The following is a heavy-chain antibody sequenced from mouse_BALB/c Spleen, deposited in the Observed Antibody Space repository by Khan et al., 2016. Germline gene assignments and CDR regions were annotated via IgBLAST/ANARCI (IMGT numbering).Heavy chain of an antibody. CDR3: AREGLRRGFAY. J-gene: IGHJ3*01. CDR1: GFTFSDYY. CDR2: ISDGGSYT. D-gene: IGHD2-4*01. Sequence: EVELVESGGGLVKPGGSLKLSCAASGFTFSDYYMYWVRQTPEKRLEWVATISDGGSYTYYPDSVKGRFTISRDNAKNNLYLQMHSLKYEDTAMYYCAREGLRRGFAYWGQGTLVTVSA. V-gene: IGHV5-4*02.